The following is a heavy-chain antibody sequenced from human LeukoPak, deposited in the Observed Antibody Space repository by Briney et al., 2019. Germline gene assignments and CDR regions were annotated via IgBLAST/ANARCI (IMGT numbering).Heavy chain of an antibody. CDR2: IYHSGST. V-gene: IGHV4-30-2*01. Sequence: SQTLSLTCVVSGGSISSGGYSWSWIRQPPGKGLEWIGYIYHSGSTYYNPSLKSRVIVSVDRSKNQFSLKLSSVTAADTAVYYCARGGATVTAPGWFDPWGQGTLVTVSS. CDR3: ARGGATVTAPGWFDP. D-gene: IGHD4-11*01. CDR1: GGSISSGGYS. J-gene: IGHJ5*02.